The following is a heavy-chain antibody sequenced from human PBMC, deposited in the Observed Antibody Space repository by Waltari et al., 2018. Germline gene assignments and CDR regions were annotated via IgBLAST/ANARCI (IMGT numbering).Heavy chain of an antibody. J-gene: IGHJ6*03. CDR3: ATDLGYSGSPHYYYYYMDV. V-gene: IGHV1-69-2*01. D-gene: IGHD1-26*01. Sequence: EVQLVQSGAEVKKPGATVKISCKASGYTFTDYYMHWVQQAPGKGLEWMGRVDPEDGETIYAEKFQGRVTITADTSTDTAYMELSSLRSEDTAVYYCATDLGYSGSPHYYYYYMDVWGKGTTVTVSS. CDR1: GYTFTDYY. CDR2: VDPEDGET.